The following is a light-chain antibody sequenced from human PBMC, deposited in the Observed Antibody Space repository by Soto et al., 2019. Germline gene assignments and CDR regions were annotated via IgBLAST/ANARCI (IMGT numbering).Light chain of an antibody. J-gene: IGKJ5*01. CDR3: QQFGGSPVT. CDR1: QSVHNY. Sequence: EIVLTQSPATLSLSPGERATLSCRASQSVHNYLAWYQQKPGQAPRLLIYHADKRATGVPARFSGGGSGTDFTLTISRLEPEDFAMYYCQQFGGSPVTFGQGTRLEIK. V-gene: IGKV3-11*01. CDR2: HAD.